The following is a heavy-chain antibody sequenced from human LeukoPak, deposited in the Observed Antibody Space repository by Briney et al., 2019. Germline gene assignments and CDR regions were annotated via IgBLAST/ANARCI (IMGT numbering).Heavy chain of an antibody. V-gene: IGHV1-69*06. Sequence: VASVKVSCKASGGTFSSYAISWVRQAPGQGLEWMGGIIPIFGTANYAQKFQGRVTITADKSTSTAYMELSSLRSEDTAVYYCARGGEAGVDYDFWSGYLHAFDYWGQGTLVTVSS. J-gene: IGHJ4*02. D-gene: IGHD3-3*01. CDR3: ARGGEAGVDYDFWSGYLHAFDY. CDR1: GGTFSSYA. CDR2: IIPIFGTA.